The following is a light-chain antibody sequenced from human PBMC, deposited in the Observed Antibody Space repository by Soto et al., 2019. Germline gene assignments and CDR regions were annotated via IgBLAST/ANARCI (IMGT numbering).Light chain of an antibody. J-gene: IGKJ1*01. CDR1: QTISGTY. Sequence: EIVLTQSPGTLPLSPGERATLSCRASQTISGTYLAWYQQKPGQAPRLLIYSSSSRAAGVSDRFSGSGSGTDFSLTISRLEPDDFAMYYCQQYGRSPTWTFGQGTKVEVK. CDR2: SSS. V-gene: IGKV3-20*01. CDR3: QQYGRSPTWT.